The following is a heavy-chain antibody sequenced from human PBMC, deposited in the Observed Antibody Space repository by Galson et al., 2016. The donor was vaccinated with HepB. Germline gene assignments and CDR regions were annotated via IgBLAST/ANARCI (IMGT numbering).Heavy chain of an antibody. V-gene: IGHV4-31*03. Sequence: TLSLTCTVTGGSTSSGGYSWSWSRQHPGKGLESIGHISYSGTTYYNPSLKSRITMSVETSKNQFSLKLSSVTAADTAVYYCARRSRAGWFDPWGQGTLVTVSP. J-gene: IGHJ5*02. D-gene: IGHD3-10*01. CDR2: ISYSGTT. CDR1: GGSTSSGGYS. CDR3: ARRSRAGWFDP.